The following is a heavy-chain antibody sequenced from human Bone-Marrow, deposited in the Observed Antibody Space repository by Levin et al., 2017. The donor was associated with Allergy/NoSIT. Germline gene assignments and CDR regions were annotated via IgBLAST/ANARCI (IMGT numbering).Heavy chain of an antibody. CDR2: ISSSSNYI. Sequence: GGSLRLSCEASGLTFTSHSMSWVRQAPGKGLEWVSLISSSSNYIYYADSVEGRFTISRDNARNSLYLQMNSLRDEDTAVYYFATRSLYYDSTGYLIYWGQGILVTVSA. CDR1: GLTFTSHS. CDR3: ATRSLYYDSTGYLIY. J-gene: IGHJ4*02. V-gene: IGHV3-21*01. D-gene: IGHD3-22*01.